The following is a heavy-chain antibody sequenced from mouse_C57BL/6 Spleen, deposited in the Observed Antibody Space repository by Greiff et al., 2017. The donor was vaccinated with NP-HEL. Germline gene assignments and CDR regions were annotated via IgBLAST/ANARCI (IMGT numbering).Heavy chain of an antibody. J-gene: IGHJ2*01. Sequence: EVHLVESGGDLVKPGGSLKLSCAASGFTFSSYGMSWVRQTPDKRLEWVATISSGGSYTYYPDSVKGRFTISRDNAKNTLYLQMSSLKSEDTAMYYCARTSTTVVNYFDYWGQGTTLTVSS. CDR3: ARTSTTVVNYFDY. CDR2: ISSGGSYT. CDR1: GFTFSSYG. D-gene: IGHD1-1*01. V-gene: IGHV5-6*01.